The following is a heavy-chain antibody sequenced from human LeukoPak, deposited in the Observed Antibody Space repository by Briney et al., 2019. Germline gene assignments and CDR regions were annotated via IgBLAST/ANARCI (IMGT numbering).Heavy chain of an antibody. J-gene: IGHJ4*02. D-gene: IGHD5-12*01. V-gene: IGHV3-23*01. CDR2: MSGSSGST. Sequence: GESLKISCAASGFTFSSYAMSWVRQAPGKGLEWVSAMSGSSGSTYYADSVKGRFTISRDNSKNTLYLQMNSLRAEDSALYYCAKVRVGTSDCFDYWGQGTLVTVSS. CDR3: AKVRVGTSDCFDY. CDR1: GFTFSSYA.